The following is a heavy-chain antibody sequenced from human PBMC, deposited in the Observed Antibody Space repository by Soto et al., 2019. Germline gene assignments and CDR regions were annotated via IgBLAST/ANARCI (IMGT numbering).Heavy chain of an antibody. D-gene: IGHD6-13*01. Sequence: GSLRLSCAASGFTFSSYAMHWVRQAPGKGLEWVAVISYDGSNKYYADSVKGRFTISRDNSKNTLYLQMNSLRAEDTAVYYCARSKARIAAARDDAFDIWGQGTMVTVSS. V-gene: IGHV3-30-3*01. CDR1: GFTFSSYA. CDR2: ISYDGSNK. CDR3: ARSKARIAAARDDAFDI. J-gene: IGHJ3*02.